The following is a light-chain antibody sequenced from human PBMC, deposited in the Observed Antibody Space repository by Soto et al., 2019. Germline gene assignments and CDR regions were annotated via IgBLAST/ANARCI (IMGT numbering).Light chain of an antibody. Sequence: DIQMTQSPSTLSASVGDRVTITCRASQSISSWLAWYQQKPGKSPKLLIYDASSLECGVPSRFSGSGSGTEFTLTISSLQPDDFATYYCQQYNSYSPYTFGQGTKVDIK. V-gene: IGKV1-5*01. J-gene: IGKJ2*01. CDR3: QQYNSYSPYT. CDR2: DAS. CDR1: QSISSW.